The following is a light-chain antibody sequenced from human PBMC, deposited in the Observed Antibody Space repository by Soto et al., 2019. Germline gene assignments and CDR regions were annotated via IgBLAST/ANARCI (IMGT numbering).Light chain of an antibody. J-gene: IGLJ3*02. Sequence: QPVLTQSPSASASLGASVKLTCTLSSGHSSYTIAWHQQQPEKGPRYLMKLNSDGSHNKGDGIPDRFSGSSSGAERYLTISTLQSEDEADYYCQTWITGINWVFGGGTKLTVL. CDR1: SGHSSYT. V-gene: IGLV4-69*01. CDR3: QTWITGINWV. CDR2: LNSDGSH.